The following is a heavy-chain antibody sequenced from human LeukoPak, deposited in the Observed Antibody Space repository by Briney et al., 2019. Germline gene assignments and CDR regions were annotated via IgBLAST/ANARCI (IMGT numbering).Heavy chain of an antibody. D-gene: IGHD6-13*01. V-gene: IGHV4-59*01. CDR3: AGVSITAAAPYYFDY. CDR1: GGSISSYY. J-gene: IGHJ4*02. CDR2: IYYSGST. Sequence: SETLSLTCTVSGGSISSYYWSWIRQPPGKGLEWIGYIYYSGSTNYNPSLKSRVTISVDTSKNQFSLKLSSVTAADTAVYYCAGVSITAAAPYYFDYWGQGTLVTVSS.